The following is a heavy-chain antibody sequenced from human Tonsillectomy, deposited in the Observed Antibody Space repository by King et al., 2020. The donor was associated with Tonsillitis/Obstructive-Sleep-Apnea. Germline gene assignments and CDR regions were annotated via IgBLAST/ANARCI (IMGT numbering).Heavy chain of an antibody. CDR3: ARGFLGWLSGVSYYYYMDI. J-gene: IGHJ6*03. Sequence: QLVQSGAEVKKPGASVKVSCKASGYTFTSYDINWVRQATGQGLEWMGWMNPNSGNTGYAQKFQGRVTMTRNTSISTAYMELSSLRSEDTAVYYCARGFLGWLSGVSYYYYMDIWGKGTTVTVSS. CDR1: GYTFTSYD. V-gene: IGHV1-8*01. CDR2: MNPNSGNT. D-gene: IGHD3-3*01.